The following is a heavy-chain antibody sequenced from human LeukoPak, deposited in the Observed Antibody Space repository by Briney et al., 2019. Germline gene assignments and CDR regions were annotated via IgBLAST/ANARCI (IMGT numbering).Heavy chain of an antibody. CDR2: ISYDGINK. J-gene: IGHJ6*02. CDR3: ARDIQRRIAAAGLLTYYYYGMDV. D-gene: IGHD6-13*01. CDR1: GFTFSSYA. Sequence: GRSLRLSCAASGFTFSSYAMHWVRQAPGKGLEWVALISYDGINKYYADSVKGRFTISRDDSKNTLYLQMNSLRTEDTAVYYCARDIQRRIAAAGLLTYYYYGMDVWGQGTTVTVSS. V-gene: IGHV3-30-3*01.